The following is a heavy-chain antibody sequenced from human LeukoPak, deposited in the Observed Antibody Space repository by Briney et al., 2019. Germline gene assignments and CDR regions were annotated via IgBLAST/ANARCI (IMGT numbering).Heavy chain of an antibody. Sequence: ASVKVSCKASGYTFTSYAMHWVRQAPGQRLEWMGWINAGNGNTKYSQKFRGRVTITRDTSASTAYMELSSLRSEDTAVYYCARDRYGLADYWGQGTLVTVSS. D-gene: IGHD4-17*01. CDR3: ARDRYGLADY. V-gene: IGHV1-3*01. J-gene: IGHJ4*02. CDR2: INAGNGNT. CDR1: GYTFTSYA.